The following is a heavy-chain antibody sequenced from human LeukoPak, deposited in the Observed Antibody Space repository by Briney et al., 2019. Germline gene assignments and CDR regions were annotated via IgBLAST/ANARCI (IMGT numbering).Heavy chain of an antibody. CDR2: ISSNGDNT. V-gene: IGHV3-64D*06. J-gene: IGHJ4*02. Sequence: HAGGSLRLSCSVSGFTFSTYVMHWVRQAPGKGLEYVSAISSNGDNTYYADSVKGRLTISRDNSKNTLYLQMSSLRADDTAVYYCVRGTGYWGQGTLVTVSS. CDR1: GFTFSTYV. CDR3: VRGTGY.